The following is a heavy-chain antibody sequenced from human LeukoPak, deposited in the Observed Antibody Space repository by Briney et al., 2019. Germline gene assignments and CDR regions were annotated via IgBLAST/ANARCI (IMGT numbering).Heavy chain of an antibody. J-gene: IGHJ4*02. CDR2: INHSGST. Sequence: SETLSLTCAVYGGSFSGYYWSWIRQPPGKGLEWIGEINHSGSTNYNPSLKSRVTISADTSKNQFSLKLSSVTAADTAVYYCARVTRDYDSSGYYYFDYWGQGTLVTVSS. V-gene: IGHV4-34*01. CDR1: GGSFSGYY. CDR3: ARVTRDYDSSGYYYFDY. D-gene: IGHD3-22*01.